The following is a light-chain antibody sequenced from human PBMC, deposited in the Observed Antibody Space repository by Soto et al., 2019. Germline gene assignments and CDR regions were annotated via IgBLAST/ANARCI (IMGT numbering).Light chain of an antibody. V-gene: IGKV3-20*01. CDR3: QQYAGSPRT. J-gene: IGKJ1*01. CDR2: SAS. Sequence: EIVLTQSPGTLSLSPGEGGTLSCRASQNLGTLYLAWFQQTSGQAPRLLSYSASRRATGIPDRFTGSGSGTDFTLTINRVEPEDFAVYFCQQYAGSPRTFGQGTKVDIK. CDR1: QNLGTLY.